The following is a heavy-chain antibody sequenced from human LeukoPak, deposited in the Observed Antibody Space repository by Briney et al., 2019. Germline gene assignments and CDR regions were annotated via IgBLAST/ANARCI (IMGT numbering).Heavy chain of an antibody. J-gene: IGHJ4*02. CDR2: ISYDGSNK. CDR3: AKGKGITMVRGVMED. D-gene: IGHD3-10*01. V-gene: IGHV3-30*18. CDR1: GFTFSSYS. Sequence: GGSLRLSCAASGFTFSSYSMNWVRQAPGKGLEWVAVISYDGSNKYYADSVKGRFTISRDNSKNTLYLQMNSLRAEDTAVYYCAKGKGITMVRGVMEDWGQGTLVTVSS.